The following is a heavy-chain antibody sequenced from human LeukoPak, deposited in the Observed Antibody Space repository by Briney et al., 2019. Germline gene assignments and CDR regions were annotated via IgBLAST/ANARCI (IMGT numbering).Heavy chain of an antibody. D-gene: IGHD3-10*01. CDR3: ARDQYYYGSGSYGLDY. J-gene: IGHJ4*01. CDR2: IYTSGST. V-gene: IGHV4-4*07. CDR1: GGSISSYY. Sequence: SETLSLTCTVSGGSISSYYWSWIRQPAGKGLEWIGRIYTSGSTNYNPSLKSRVTMSVDTSKNQFSLKLSSVTAADTAVYYCARDQYYYGSGSYGLDYWGQGTQVTVSS.